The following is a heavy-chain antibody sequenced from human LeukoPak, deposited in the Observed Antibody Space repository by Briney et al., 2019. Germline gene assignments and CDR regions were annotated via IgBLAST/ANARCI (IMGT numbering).Heavy chain of an antibody. V-gene: IGHV1-2*02. D-gene: IGHD6-25*01. Sequence: GASVTVSCKASGYSFSDSYIHWVRQAPGQGLEWMGWISPKTGDTHYVQKFQGRVTLTRDTSISTAYMELSSLRSDDTAVFYCARQRGGDAFDFWGQGTMVTVFS. CDR1: GYSFSDSY. CDR2: ISPKTGDT. CDR3: ARQRGGDAFDF. J-gene: IGHJ3*01.